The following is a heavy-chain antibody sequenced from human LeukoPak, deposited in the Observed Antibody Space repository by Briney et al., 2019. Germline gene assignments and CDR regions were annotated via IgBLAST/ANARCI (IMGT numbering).Heavy chain of an antibody. CDR1: GDSISSGDYS. Sequence: SETLSLTCAVSGDSISSGDYSWSWLRQPPGKGLEWIGYIFHSGNSYYNPSLKSRVTISVDKSKNQFSLRLTSVTAADTAVYYCARELWFVNAPGSWLDFWGQGTLVTVSS. J-gene: IGHJ5*01. CDR3: ARELWFVNAPGSWLDF. CDR2: IFHSGNS. D-gene: IGHD3-10*01. V-gene: IGHV4-30-2*01.